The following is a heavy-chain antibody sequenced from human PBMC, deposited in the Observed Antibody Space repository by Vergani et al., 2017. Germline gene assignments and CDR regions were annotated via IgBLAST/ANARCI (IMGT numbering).Heavy chain of an antibody. J-gene: IGHJ5*02. CDR3: AKISQRELYPELGGFDP. CDR2: ISGSGGST. V-gene: IGHV3-23*01. Sequence: EVQLLESGGGLVQPGGSLRLSCAASGFTFSSYAMSWVRQAPGKGLEWVSAISGSGGSTYYADSVKGRFTISRDNDKNTLYLQMNSLRAEDTAVYYCAKISQRELYPELGGFDPWGQGTLVTVSS. D-gene: IGHD1-26*01. CDR1: GFTFSSYA.